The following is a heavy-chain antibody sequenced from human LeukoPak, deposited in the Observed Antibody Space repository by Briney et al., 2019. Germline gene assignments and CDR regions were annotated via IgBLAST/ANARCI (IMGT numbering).Heavy chain of an antibody. D-gene: IGHD3-10*01. J-gene: IGHJ2*01. CDR3: AREVGGSGSDTFDL. CDR2: INPNSGGT. V-gene: IGHV1-2*02. CDR1: GYTFTGYY. Sequence: ASVKVSCKASGYTFTGYYMHWVRQAPGQGLEWMGWINPNSGGTNYAQKFQGRVTMTRDTSISTAYMELSRLRSDDTAVYYCAREVGGSGSDTFDLWGRGTLVTVSS.